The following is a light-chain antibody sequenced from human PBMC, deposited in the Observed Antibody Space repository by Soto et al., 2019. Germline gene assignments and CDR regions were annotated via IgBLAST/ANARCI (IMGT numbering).Light chain of an antibody. CDR3: QQYNSYST. V-gene: IGKV1-5*01. CDR2: DAS. Sequence: IQLTQSPSTLSASVGDRVTITCRASQSISSWLAWCQQKPGKAPKLLIYDASNLESGVPSRFSGSRSGTEFTLTISSLQPDDFATYYCQQYNSYSTFGQGTKVDIK. J-gene: IGKJ1*01. CDR1: QSISSW.